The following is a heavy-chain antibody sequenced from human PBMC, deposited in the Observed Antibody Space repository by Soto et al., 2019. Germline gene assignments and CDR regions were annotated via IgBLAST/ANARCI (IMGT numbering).Heavy chain of an antibody. D-gene: IGHD3-22*01. V-gene: IGHV3-30*18. CDR1: GFTFSSNA. Sequence: GGSLRLSCAASGFTFSSNAMHWVRQAPGKGLEWVAVISYDGSDRYYADSVKGRFTVSRDNSKNTLYLQINSLRAEDTAVYYCAKDRDSSGYYYRNYWGQGTLVTVSS. J-gene: IGHJ4*02. CDR2: ISYDGSDR. CDR3: AKDRDSSGYYYRNY.